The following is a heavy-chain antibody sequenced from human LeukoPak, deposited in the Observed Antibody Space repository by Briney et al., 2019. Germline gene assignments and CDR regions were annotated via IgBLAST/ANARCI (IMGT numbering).Heavy chain of an antibody. D-gene: IGHD6-6*01. V-gene: IGHV4-38-2*02. CDR3: ARESSSSTYNWFDP. J-gene: IGHJ5*02. CDR1: GGSFSGFY. CDR2: VYHTGST. Sequence: SETLSLTCAVYGGSFSGFYWGWIRQPPGKGLEWIGSVYHTGSTYYNPSLKSRVTISADTSKNQFSLKLSSVTAADTAVYYCARESSSSTYNWFDPWGQGTLVTVSS.